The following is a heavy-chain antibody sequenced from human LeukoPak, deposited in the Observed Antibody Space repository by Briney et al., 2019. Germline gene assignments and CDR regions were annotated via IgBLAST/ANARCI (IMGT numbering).Heavy chain of an antibody. V-gene: IGHV4-59*01. D-gene: IGHD1-26*01. CDR2: IYYNGNT. Sequence: SETLSLTCSVSDGSINSYYWNWIRRPPGKGLEWIGYIYYNGNTNYSPSLKSRVTMSVDTSKNLFSLKVSSVTAADTAVYYCARGRSSYYGMDVWAKGPRSPSP. CDR1: DGSINSYY. CDR3: ARGRSSYYGMDV. J-gene: IGHJ6*02.